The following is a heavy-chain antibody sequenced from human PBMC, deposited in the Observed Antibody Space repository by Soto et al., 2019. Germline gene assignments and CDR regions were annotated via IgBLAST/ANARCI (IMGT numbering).Heavy chain of an antibody. CDR2: ISYDGSNK. CDR1: GFTFSSYG. J-gene: IGHJ5*02. CDR3: AKYRPWFDP. Sequence: QGQLVESEGSVVQPGRSLRLSCAASGFTFSSYGMHWVRQAPGKGLEWVAVISYDGSNKYYADSVKGRFTISRDNSKNTLYLQMNSLRAEDTAVYYCAKYRPWFDPWGQGTLVTVSS. V-gene: IGHV3-30*18. D-gene: IGHD3-16*02.